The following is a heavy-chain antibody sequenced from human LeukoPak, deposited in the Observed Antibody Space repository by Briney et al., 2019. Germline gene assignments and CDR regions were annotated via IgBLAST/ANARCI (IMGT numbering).Heavy chain of an antibody. V-gene: IGHV5-51*01. J-gene: IGHJ6*03. Sequence: GESLKISCKGSGYSFTNYWISWVRQMPGKGLEWTGIIYPGDSDTTYSPSFQGLVTISADKSISTVYLQWSSLKASDTAIYYCARRPYYYYYYMDVWGKGTTVTVSS. CDR1: GYSFTNYW. CDR3: ARRPYYYYYYMDV. CDR2: IYPGDSDT.